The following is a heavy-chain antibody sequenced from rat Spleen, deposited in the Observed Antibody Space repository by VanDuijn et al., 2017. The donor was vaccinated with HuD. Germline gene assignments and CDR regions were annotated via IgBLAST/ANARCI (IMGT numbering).Heavy chain of an antibody. CDR1: GFSLTSNG. D-gene: IGHD1-12*01. CDR2: ITSGGGT. Sequence: QVQLKESGPGLVQPSQTLSLTCTVSGFSLTSNGVSWVRQPPGKGLEWIAAITSGGGTDYNSALKSRLSITRDISKSQVFLKMNSLQTEDTATYYCARANRESYAHFDYWGQGVMVTVSS. J-gene: IGHJ2*01. CDR3: ARANRESYAHFDY. V-gene: IGHV2S12*01.